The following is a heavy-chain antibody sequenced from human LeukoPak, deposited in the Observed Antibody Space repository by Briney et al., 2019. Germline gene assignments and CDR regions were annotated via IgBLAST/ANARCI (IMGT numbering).Heavy chain of an antibody. Sequence: PGGSLRLSCAASGFTFSSYSMNWVRQAPGKGLEWVSSISSSSSYIYYADSVKGRFTISRGNAQNSLYLQMNSLRAEDTAVYYCARAVEYNWFDPWGQGTLVTVSS. V-gene: IGHV3-21*01. CDR3: ARAVEYNWFDP. J-gene: IGHJ5*02. CDR2: ISSSSSYI. CDR1: GFTFSSYS.